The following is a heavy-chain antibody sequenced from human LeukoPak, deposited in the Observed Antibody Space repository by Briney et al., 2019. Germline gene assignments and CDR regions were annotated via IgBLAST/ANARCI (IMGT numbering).Heavy chain of an antibody. CDR1: GYTFTSYG. D-gene: IGHD6-13*01. CDR2: INPNSGGT. Sequence: ASVKVSCKASGYTFTSYGISWVRQAPGQGLEWMGWINPNSGGTNYAQKFQGRVTMTRDTSISTAYMELSRLRSDDTAVYYCARVGYSSSWSHDYWGQGTLVTVSS. CDR3: ARVGYSSSWSHDY. V-gene: IGHV1-2*02. J-gene: IGHJ4*02.